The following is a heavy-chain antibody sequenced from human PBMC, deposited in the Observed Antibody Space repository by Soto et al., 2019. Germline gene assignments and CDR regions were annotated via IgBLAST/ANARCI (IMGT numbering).Heavy chain of an antibody. CDR3: VTLTGGITMIRGVTENWFDP. Sequence: SETRSLTCAVSGDSISSNNWWSWVRQPPGKGLEWIGEIYHSGSTTYNPSLKSRVTISVDKSKNQFSLKLTSVTAADTAVYYCVTLTGGITMIRGVTENWFDPWGQGTLVTVS. D-gene: IGHD3-10*01. CDR1: GDSISSNNW. CDR2: IYHSGST. J-gene: IGHJ5*02. V-gene: IGHV4-4*02.